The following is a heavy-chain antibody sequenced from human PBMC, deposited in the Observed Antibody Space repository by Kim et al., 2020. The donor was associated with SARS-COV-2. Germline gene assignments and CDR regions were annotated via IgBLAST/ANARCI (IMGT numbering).Heavy chain of an antibody. CDR1: GFTFSSYA. Sequence: GGSLRLSCAASGFTFSSYAMSWVRQAPGKGLEWVSAISGSGGSTYYADSVKGRFTISRDNSKNTLYLQMNSLRAEDTAVYYCAKGSYYDSSGYYPEYFQHWGQGTLVTVSS. J-gene: IGHJ1*01. CDR2: ISGSGGST. V-gene: IGHV3-23*01. D-gene: IGHD3-22*01. CDR3: AKGSYYDSSGYYPEYFQH.